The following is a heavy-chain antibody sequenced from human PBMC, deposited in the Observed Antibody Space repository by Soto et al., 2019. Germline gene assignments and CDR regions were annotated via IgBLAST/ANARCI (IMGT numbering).Heavy chain of an antibody. Sequence: PSETLSLTCTVSGGSINSYYWSWIRQPPGKGLEWIGYIYYTGSTNYNPSLKSRVTMSVDTSENQFSLKLNSVTAADTAVYYCARLKGLLLWFGEGSAMDVWGQGTTVTVS. CDR3: ARLKGLLLWFGEGSAMDV. CDR2: IYYTGST. CDR1: GGSINSYY. J-gene: IGHJ6*02. D-gene: IGHD3-10*01. V-gene: IGHV4-59*08.